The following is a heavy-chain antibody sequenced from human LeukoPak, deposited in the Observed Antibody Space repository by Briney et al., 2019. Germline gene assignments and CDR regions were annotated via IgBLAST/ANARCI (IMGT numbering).Heavy chain of an antibody. D-gene: IGHD3-10*01. CDR3: ARDLGNFPWYYYMDV. J-gene: IGHJ6*03. CDR2: IYPSGST. V-gene: IGHV4-4*07. Sequence: SETLSLTCTVSGGSISSYYWSWIRQPAGKGLEGIGRIYPSGSTNYNPSLKSRVTMSVDTSKNQFSLKLSSVTAADTAVYYCARDLGNFPWYYYMDVWGKGTTVTVYS. CDR1: GGSISSYY.